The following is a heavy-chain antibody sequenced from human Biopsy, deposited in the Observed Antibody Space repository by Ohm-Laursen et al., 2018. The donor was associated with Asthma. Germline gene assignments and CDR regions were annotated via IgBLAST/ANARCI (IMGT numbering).Heavy chain of an antibody. CDR2: INAGNGNT. CDR3: AREATSGEVPFGYFYALDV. V-gene: IGHV1-3*01. CDR1: GYTFINYA. Sequence: ASVKVSCKASGYTFINYAIHWVRQAPGQRLEWMGWINAGNGNTKYSQKFQGRVTITRDTSASTAYMELSSLRSEDTAVYYCAREATSGEVPFGYFYALDVWGEGTTVTVSS. D-gene: IGHD2-2*01. J-gene: IGHJ6*04.